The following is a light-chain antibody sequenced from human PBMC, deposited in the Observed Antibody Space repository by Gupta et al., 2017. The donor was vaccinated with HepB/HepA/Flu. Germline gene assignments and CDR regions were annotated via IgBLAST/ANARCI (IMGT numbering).Light chain of an antibody. V-gene: IGLV3-21*04. CDR1: NIGNYI. CDR2: FDA. J-gene: IGLJ1*01. CDR3: QVWDNGSDHYV. Sequence: SYVVTPPSSVSVAPGVRASITCCGNNIGNYIVHWYQQKPAQAPVLIISFDAFRPPGIPERISGSNSGNTATLTITRGEAGDDADYYCQVWDNGSDHYVFGSGTKVTVL.